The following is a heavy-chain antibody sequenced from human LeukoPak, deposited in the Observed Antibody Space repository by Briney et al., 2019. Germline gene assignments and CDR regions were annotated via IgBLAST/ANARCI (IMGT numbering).Heavy chain of an antibody. V-gene: IGHV1-2*02. CDR3: ARDNGATRLVFDVAYCGGDCYLPGKNWFDP. J-gene: IGHJ5*02. CDR1: GYTFTGYY. D-gene: IGHD2-21*02. CDR2: INPNSGGT. Sequence: GASVKVSCKASGYTFTGYYMHWVRQAPGQGLEWMGWINPNSGGTNYAQKFQGRVTMTRDTSISTAYMELSRLRSDDTAVYYCARDNGATRLVFDVAYCGGDCYLPGKNWFDPWGQGTLVTVSS.